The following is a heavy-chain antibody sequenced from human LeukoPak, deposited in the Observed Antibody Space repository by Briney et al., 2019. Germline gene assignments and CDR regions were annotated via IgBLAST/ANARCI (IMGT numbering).Heavy chain of an antibody. J-gene: IGHJ4*02. Sequence: GGSLRLSCAASGFTFSSYSMNWVRQAPGKGLEWVSAISGSGGSTYYADSVKGRFTISRDNSKNTLYLQMNSLRAEDTAVYYCAKADIAVAGAYYFDYWGQGTLVTVSS. D-gene: IGHD6-19*01. CDR1: GFTFSSYS. CDR2: ISGSGGST. CDR3: AKADIAVAGAYYFDY. V-gene: IGHV3-23*01.